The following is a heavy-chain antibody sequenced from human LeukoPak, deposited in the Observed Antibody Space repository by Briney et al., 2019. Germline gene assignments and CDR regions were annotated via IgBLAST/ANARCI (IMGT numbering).Heavy chain of an antibody. CDR1: GFSLSDNH. D-gene: IGHD6-19*01. CDR3: ARASQWLAFDC. Sequence: PGGSLRLSCAASGFSLSDNHMSWVRQAPGKGLEWVSVIHNGANTNYADSVSGRFTISRDKSKNQLDLQMNSLRDEDTAVYFCARASQWLAFDCWGQGTLVTVSS. J-gene: IGHJ4*02. CDR2: IHNGANT. V-gene: IGHV3-66*01.